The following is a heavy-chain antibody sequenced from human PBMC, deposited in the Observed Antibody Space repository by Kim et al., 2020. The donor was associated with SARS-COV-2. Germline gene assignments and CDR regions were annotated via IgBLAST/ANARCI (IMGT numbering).Heavy chain of an antibody. V-gene: IGHV1-69*13. CDR3: ARDFYSGYDYNPYSSSWYVRWFDP. D-gene: IGHD6-13*01. J-gene: IGHJ5*02. Sequence: SVKVSCKASGGTFSSYAISWVRQAPGQGLEWMGGIIPIFGTANYAQKFQGRVTITADESTSTAYMELSSLRSEDTAVYYCARDFYSGYDYNPYSSSWYVRWFDPWGQGTLVTVSS. CDR1: GGTFSSYA. CDR2: IIPIFGTA.